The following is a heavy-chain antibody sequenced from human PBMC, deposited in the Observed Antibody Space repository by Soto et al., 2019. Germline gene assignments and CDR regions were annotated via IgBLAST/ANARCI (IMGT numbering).Heavy chain of an antibody. Sequence: SETLSLTCTVSGGSISSSSYYWGWIRQPPGKGLEWIGSIYYSGSTYYNPSLKSRVTISVDTSKNQFSLKLSSVTAADTAVYYCAGPYYDFWSGLPSAWGQGTLVIVSS. J-gene: IGHJ5*02. D-gene: IGHD3-3*01. CDR3: AGPYYDFWSGLPSA. CDR2: IYYSGST. V-gene: IGHV4-39*07. CDR1: GGSISSSSYY.